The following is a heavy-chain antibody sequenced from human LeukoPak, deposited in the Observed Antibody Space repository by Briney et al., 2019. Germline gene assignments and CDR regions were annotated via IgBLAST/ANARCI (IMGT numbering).Heavy chain of an antibody. V-gene: IGHV3-21*01. Sequence: GGSLRLSCAASGFTFSSYSMTWVRQAPGKGLEWVSSISSSSSYIYYADSVKGRFTISRDNAKNSLYPQMNSLRAEDTAVYYCARDFEWFGELSSFDYWGQGTLVTVSS. CDR2: ISSSSSYI. CDR1: GFTFSSYS. CDR3: ARDFEWFGELSSFDY. D-gene: IGHD3-10*01. J-gene: IGHJ4*02.